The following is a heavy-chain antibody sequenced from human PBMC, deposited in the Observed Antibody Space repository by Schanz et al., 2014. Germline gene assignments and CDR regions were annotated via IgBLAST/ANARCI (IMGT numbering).Heavy chain of an antibody. CDR1: GYTFTVYY. D-gene: IGHD5-12*01. CDR2: INPNSGAT. Sequence: QVQLVQSGAEVKKPGASVKVSCKASGYTFTVYYMHWVRQAPGQGLEWLGWINPNSGATSSAQKFQGRVTMTWDTSSSTVYMQLSSLTSDDSAIYYCARVTTGYDSWGQGTLVTVSS. V-gene: IGHV1-2*02. CDR3: ARVTTGYDS. J-gene: IGHJ4*02.